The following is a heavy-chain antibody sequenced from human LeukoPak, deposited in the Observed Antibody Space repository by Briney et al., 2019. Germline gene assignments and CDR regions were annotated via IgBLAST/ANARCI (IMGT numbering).Heavy chain of an antibody. CDR2: IYSGSST. J-gene: IGHJ3*02. V-gene: IGHV3-66*01. D-gene: IGHD1-14*01. Sequence: PGGSLRLSCAASGFTVSSNYMSWVRQAPGKGLEWVSVIYSGSSTYYADSVKGRFTISRDNSKNTLYLQMNSLSVEDTAVYYCANLEPVPGGGAFDIWGQGTMVTVSS. CDR1: GFTVSSNY. CDR3: ANLEPVPGGGAFDI.